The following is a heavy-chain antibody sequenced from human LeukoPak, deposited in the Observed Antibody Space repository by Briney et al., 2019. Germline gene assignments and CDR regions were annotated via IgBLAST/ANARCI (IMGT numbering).Heavy chain of an antibody. CDR2: ISWNSGSI. J-gene: IGHJ6*02. Sequence: PGGSLRLSCAASGFTFDDYGMSWVRQAPGKGLEWVSGISWNSGSIGYADSVKGRFTISRDNAKNSLYLQMNSLRAEDTALYYCAKVLRSHAYYYYGMDVWGQGTTVTVSS. CDR1: GFTFDDYG. CDR3: AKVLRSHAYYYYGMDV. V-gene: IGHV3-9*01.